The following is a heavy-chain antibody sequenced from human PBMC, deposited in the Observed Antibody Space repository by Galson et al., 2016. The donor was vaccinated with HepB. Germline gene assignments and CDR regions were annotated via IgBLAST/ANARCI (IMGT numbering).Heavy chain of an antibody. CDR3: ARELDHSFYFDY. CDR2: IKPSGGNT. D-gene: IGHD1-14*01. V-gene: IGHV1-46*02. CDR1: GYTFNTYN. J-gene: IGHJ4*02. Sequence: SVKVSCKASGYTFNTYNMHWVRQAPGQGLEWMGIIKPSGGNTIYAQKFQDRITMTRDTSTSTVYMELISLRSEDTAVCYCARELDHSFYFDYWGQGTLLTVSS.